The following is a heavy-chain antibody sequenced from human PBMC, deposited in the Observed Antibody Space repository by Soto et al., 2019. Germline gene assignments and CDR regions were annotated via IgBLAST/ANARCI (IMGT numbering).Heavy chain of an antibody. V-gene: IGHV1-8*01. Sequence: QVQLVQSGAEVKKPGASVKVSCKASGYTFTSYDINWVRQATGQGLEWMGWMNPNSGNTGYAQKFQGRVTMTRNTSISTAYMELSSLRSEDTAVYYCARGSYYCGSGSYRGDFDYWGQGTLVTVSS. CDR1: GYTFTSYD. CDR3: ARGSYYCGSGSYRGDFDY. CDR2: MNPNSGNT. J-gene: IGHJ4*02. D-gene: IGHD3-10*01.